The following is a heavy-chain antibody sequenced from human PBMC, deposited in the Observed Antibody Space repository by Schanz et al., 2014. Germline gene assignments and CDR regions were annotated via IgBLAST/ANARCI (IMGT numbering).Heavy chain of an antibody. CDR3: ARDGVDAAAGGNY. V-gene: IGHV1-46*03. CDR2: INPSGGST. D-gene: IGHD6-13*01. J-gene: IGHJ4*02. CDR1: GYTFTSDS. Sequence: QVQLVQSGAEVKKPGASVKVSCKASGYTFTSDSMHWVRQAPGQGLEWMGIINPSGGSTTYAQKFQGRVTMTRDTSTSTVYMELSSLRSEDTAVYYCARDGVDAAAGGNYWGQGTLVTDSS.